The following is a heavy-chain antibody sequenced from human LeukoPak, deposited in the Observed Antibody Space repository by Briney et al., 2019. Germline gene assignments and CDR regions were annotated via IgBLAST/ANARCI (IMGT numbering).Heavy chain of an antibody. Sequence: GSLRLSCAASGFTFSSYAMSWVRQPPGKGLEWIGEINHSGSTNYNPSLKSRVTISVDTSKNQFSLKLSSVTAADTAVYYCARITSWTPDYWGQGTLVTVSS. D-gene: IGHD2-2*01. CDR3: ARITSWTPDY. CDR2: INHSGST. CDR1: GFTFSSYA. V-gene: IGHV4-34*01. J-gene: IGHJ4*02.